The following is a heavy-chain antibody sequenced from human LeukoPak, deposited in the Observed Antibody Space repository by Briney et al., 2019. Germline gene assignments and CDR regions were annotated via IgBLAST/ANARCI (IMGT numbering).Heavy chain of an antibody. Sequence: SETLSLTCTVSGDSFSYFYWSWSRQPPGKGLEWIGYIYNSGSTSYNPSLKSRVTISLDTSQNQFSLKLSSVTAADTAVYYCASLSATGDFWSGYAPSDAFDIWGQGTMVTVSS. CDR1: GDSFSYFY. D-gene: IGHD3-3*01. CDR2: IYNSGST. V-gene: IGHV4-59*12. CDR3: ASLSATGDFWSGYAPSDAFDI. J-gene: IGHJ3*02.